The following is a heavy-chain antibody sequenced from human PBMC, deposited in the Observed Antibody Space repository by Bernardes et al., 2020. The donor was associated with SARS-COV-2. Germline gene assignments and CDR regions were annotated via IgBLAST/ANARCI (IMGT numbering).Heavy chain of an antibody. CDR1: LFSLSTARMG. CDR2: IFSNDEK. J-gene: IGHJ6*02. V-gene: IGHV2-26*01. D-gene: IGHD2-2*01. CDR3: ARILGGQLPYYYYGMDV. Sequence: SGPTLVKPTETLTLTCPVSLFSLSTARMGVSWIRQPPGKALEWLAHIFSNDEKSYSTSLKSRLTISKDTSKSQVVLTMTNMDPVDTATYYCARILGGQLPYYYYGMDVWGQGTTVTVSS.